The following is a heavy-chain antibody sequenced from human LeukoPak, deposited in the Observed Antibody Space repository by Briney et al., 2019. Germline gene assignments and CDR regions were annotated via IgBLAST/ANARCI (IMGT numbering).Heavy chain of an antibody. Sequence: PGASLRLSCAASGFTFSSYAMSCVRQAPGKRLEWVSTISASGGSKYHAYSVKGRFRISRDNSEHTLSLEMSSLRAEDAAVYYCAKDLGSSFEYVWGINRYSPSFDYWGQGALVTVSS. V-gene: IGHV3-23*01. CDR3: AKDLGSSFEYVWGINRYSPSFDY. CDR2: ISASGGSK. J-gene: IGHJ4*02. CDR1: GFTFSSYA. D-gene: IGHD3-16*02.